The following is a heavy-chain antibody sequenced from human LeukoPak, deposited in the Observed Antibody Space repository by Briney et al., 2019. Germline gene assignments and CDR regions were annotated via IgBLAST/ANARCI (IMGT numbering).Heavy chain of an antibody. J-gene: IGHJ4*02. D-gene: IGHD3-10*01. V-gene: IGHV3-30*04. CDR1: GFTFSSYA. CDR2: ISYDGSNK. CDR3: ARGARGSGTASDY. Sequence: HPGRSLRLSCAASGFTFSSYAMHWVRQAPSKGLEGGAVISYDGSNKYYADSVTARFTISRDNSKNTLYLQMNSLRAEDTAVYYCARGARGSGTASDYWGQGTLVTVSS.